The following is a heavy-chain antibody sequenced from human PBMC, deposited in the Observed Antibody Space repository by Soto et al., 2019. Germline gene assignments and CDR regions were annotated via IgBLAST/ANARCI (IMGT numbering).Heavy chain of an antibody. D-gene: IGHD7-27*01. V-gene: IGHV1-69*13. J-gene: IGHJ6*02. Sequence: SVKVSFKASGGTFSSYAISWLRQAPGQGLEWMGGIIPIFGTANYAQKFQGRVTITADESTSTAYMELSSLRSEDTAVYYCARSSWGYYYYYGMDVWGQGTTVTVSS. CDR2: IIPIFGTA. CDR1: GGTFSSYA. CDR3: ARSSWGYYYYYGMDV.